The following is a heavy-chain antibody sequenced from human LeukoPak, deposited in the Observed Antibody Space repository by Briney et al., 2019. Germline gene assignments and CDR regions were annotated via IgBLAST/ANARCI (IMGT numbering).Heavy chain of an antibody. J-gene: IGHJ6*02. Sequence: PSETLSLTCSVSDGSINSYYWNWIQRPPGKGLEWIGYIYYNGNTNYSPSLKSRVTMSVDTSKDLFSLKVSPVTAADTAVYYCARGRSNYYGMDVWGQGTTVTVSS. CDR1: DGSINSYY. D-gene: IGHD1-26*01. CDR3: ARGRSNYYGMDV. CDR2: IYYNGNT. V-gene: IGHV4-59*01.